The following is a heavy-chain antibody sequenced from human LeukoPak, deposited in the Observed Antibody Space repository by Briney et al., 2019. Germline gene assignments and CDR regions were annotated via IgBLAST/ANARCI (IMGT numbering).Heavy chain of an antibody. CDR3: ARKSTIAAEFDY. V-gene: IGHV4-59*01. Sequence: SETLSLTCTVSGGSISSYYWSWIRQPPGKGLEWIGHIFYSGTTSYNPSLKSRVTVSVDTSKNQFSLKLSSVTAADTAVYYCARKSTIAAEFDYWGQGTLVTVSS. J-gene: IGHJ4*02. CDR1: GGSISSYY. D-gene: IGHD6-13*01. CDR2: IFYSGTT.